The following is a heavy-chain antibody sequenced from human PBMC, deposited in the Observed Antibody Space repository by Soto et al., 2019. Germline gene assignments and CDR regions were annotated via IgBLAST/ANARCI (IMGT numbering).Heavy chain of an antibody. V-gene: IGHV1-69*02. D-gene: IGHD3-16*01. J-gene: IGHJ5*02. CDR1: GGTFSSYT. CDR3: SSPALAS. Sequence: QVQLVQSGAEVKKPGSSVKVSCKASGGTFSSYTISWVRQAPGQGLEWMGRIIPILGIANYAQKFQVRVTLTADKSTSTAFIELSSLSSEDTAVYYCSSPALASWGQGTLVTVSS. CDR2: IIPILGIA.